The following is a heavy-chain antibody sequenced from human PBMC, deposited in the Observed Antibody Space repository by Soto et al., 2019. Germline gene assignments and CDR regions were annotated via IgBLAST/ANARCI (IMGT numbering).Heavy chain of an antibody. CDR3: AREGGYSGYDYFDY. Sequence: GGSLRLSCAASGFTFSSYGMHWVRQAPGKGLEWVAVIWYDGSNKYYADSVKGRFTVSRDNSKNTLYLQMNSLRAEDTAVYYCAREGGYSGYDYFDYWGQGTLVTVSS. CDR1: GFTFSSYG. D-gene: IGHD5-12*01. CDR2: IWYDGSNK. J-gene: IGHJ4*02. V-gene: IGHV3-33*01.